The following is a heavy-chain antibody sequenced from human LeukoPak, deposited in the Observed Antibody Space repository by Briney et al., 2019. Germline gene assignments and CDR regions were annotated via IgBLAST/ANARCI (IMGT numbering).Heavy chain of an antibody. D-gene: IGHD2-21*02. CDR1: GGSISSSSYY. Sequence: SETLSLTCTVSGGSISSSSYYWGWIRQPPGKGLEWIGSIYYSGSTYYNPSLKSRVTISVDTSKNQFSLKLSSVTAADTAVYYCARGLSRRAYCGGDCYSLFDYWGQGTLVTASS. CDR3: ARGLSRRAYCGGDCYSLFDY. CDR2: IYYSGST. J-gene: IGHJ4*02. V-gene: IGHV4-39*01.